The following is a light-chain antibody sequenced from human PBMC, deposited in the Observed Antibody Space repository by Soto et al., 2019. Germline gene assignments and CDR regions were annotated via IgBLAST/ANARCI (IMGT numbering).Light chain of an antibody. CDR1: QTVSGSY. Sequence: IVLTQSPATLSLSPGERATLSCRASQTVSGSYLAWYQHKTGQAPRLLIYGEFSRATGIPDRFSGSGSGPDFTLTISSLEPADFEVYYCQHDGRSPEWTFGQRSKVGI. J-gene: IGKJ1*01. CDR2: GEF. CDR3: QHDGRSPEWT. V-gene: IGKV3-20*01.